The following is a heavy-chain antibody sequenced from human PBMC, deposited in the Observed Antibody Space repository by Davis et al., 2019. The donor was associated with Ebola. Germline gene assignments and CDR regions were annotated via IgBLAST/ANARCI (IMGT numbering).Heavy chain of an antibody. CDR3: ERVGGYSGYDSYYGMDV. Sequence: GESLKISCAASGFTFSSYSMNWVRQAPGKGLEWVSYISSSSSTIYYADSVKGRFTISRDNAKNSLYLQMNSLRAEDTAVYYCERVGGYSGYDSYYGMDVWGQGTTVTVSS. D-gene: IGHD5-12*01. J-gene: IGHJ6*02. CDR2: ISSSSSTI. CDR1: GFTFSSYS. V-gene: IGHV3-48*01.